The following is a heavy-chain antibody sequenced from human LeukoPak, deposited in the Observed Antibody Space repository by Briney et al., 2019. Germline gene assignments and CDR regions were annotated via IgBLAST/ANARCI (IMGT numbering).Heavy chain of an antibody. J-gene: IGHJ4*02. Sequence: PGGSVRLSCLGTGLAFKNYWMTWVRQAPGKGLEWVANINPAGSIQNYVESVRGRFTISRDNAKNSLYLQLDNLRGDDTAVYYCASTFPYCGDGTCALGGQGTLVTVSS. CDR3: ASTFPYCGDGTCAL. CDR2: INPAGSIQ. CDR1: GLAFKNYW. V-gene: IGHV3-7*01. D-gene: IGHD2-15*01.